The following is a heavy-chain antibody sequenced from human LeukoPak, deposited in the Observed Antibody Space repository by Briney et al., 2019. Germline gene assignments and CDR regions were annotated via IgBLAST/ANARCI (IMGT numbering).Heavy chain of an antibody. Sequence: AGSLRLSCAASGFTFSSYAMHWVRQAPGKGLEWVAVISYDGSNKYYADSVKGRFTISRDNSKNTLYLQMNSLRAEDTAVYYCARPPYDFWSGYYGMDVWGQGTTVTVSS. CDR1: GFTFSSYA. CDR2: ISYDGSNK. J-gene: IGHJ6*02. CDR3: ARPPYDFWSGYYGMDV. V-gene: IGHV3-30-3*01. D-gene: IGHD3-3*01.